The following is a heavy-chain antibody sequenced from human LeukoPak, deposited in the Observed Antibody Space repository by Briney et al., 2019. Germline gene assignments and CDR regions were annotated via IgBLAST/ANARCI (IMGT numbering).Heavy chain of an antibody. Sequence: GGSLRLSCAASGFTFTNYAMTWVRQAPGKGLEWVAATVGIGPDTYHADSVKARFTISRDNSKNTLYLQMDSLRPEDTAVYSCAKVATPYCGGDCYSYYYYYMDVWGKGTTVTISS. J-gene: IGHJ6*03. CDR2: TVGIGPDT. D-gene: IGHD2-21*02. CDR1: GFTFTNYA. CDR3: AKVATPYCGGDCYSYYYYYMDV. V-gene: IGHV3-23*01.